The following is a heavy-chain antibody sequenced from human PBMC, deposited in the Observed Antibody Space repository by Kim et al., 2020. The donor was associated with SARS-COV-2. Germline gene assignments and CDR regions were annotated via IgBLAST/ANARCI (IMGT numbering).Heavy chain of an antibody. CDR1: GYTFTSYG. CDR2: ISAYNGNT. CDR3: ARDWAYSSSIGGPYYYGMDV. V-gene: IGHV1-18*04. D-gene: IGHD6-6*01. Sequence: ASVKVSCKASGYTFTSYGISWVRQAPGQGLEWMGWISAYNGNTNYAQKLQGRVTMTTDTSTSTAYMELRSLRSDDTAVYYCARDWAYSSSIGGPYYYGMDVWGQGTTVTVSS. J-gene: IGHJ6*02.